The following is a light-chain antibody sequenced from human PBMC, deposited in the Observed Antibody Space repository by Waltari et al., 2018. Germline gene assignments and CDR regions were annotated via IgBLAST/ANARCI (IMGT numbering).Light chain of an antibody. J-gene: IGLJ3*02. CDR1: SRDVGFYNY. V-gene: IGLV2-14*01. CDR3: NSYTGSSSWV. Sequence: QSALTQPTSVSGSPGQSITISCTGTSRDVGFYNYVSWYQQYPGKVPQLLIYDFSDRPSGVSIRFSGSKSGNTASLTISGLQADDEADYYCNSYTGSSSWVFGGGTKLTVL. CDR2: DFS.